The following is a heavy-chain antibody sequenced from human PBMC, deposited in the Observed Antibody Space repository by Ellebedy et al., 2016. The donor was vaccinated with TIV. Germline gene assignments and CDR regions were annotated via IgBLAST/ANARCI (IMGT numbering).Heavy chain of an antibody. V-gene: IGHV3-48*03. CDR2: ISGRDGTV. CDR1: GFPFSTYE. Sequence: GESLKISCVASGFPFSTYEMNWLRQAPGKGLEWISYISGRDGTVYYADSVKGRFTISRDDARNSLYLRMNSLRVEDTAIYYCARLPSRGYYFDRWGQGTLVTVSS. J-gene: IGHJ4*02. CDR3: ARLPSRGYYFDR. D-gene: IGHD3-22*01.